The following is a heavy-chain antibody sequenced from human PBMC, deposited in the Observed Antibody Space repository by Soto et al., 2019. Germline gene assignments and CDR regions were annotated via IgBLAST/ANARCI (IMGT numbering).Heavy chain of an antibody. Sequence: QVQLQESGPGLVKPSQTLSLTCTVSGGSISSGGYYWSWIRQHPGKGLEWIGYIYYSGSTYYNPSLKSRVTMSVDTSKIQFSLKLSFVTAADTAVYYCARDTRLIYYGMDVWGQRTTVTVSS. V-gene: IGHV4-31*03. D-gene: IGHD2-15*01. CDR1: GGSISSGGYY. CDR2: IYYSGST. CDR3: ARDTRLIYYGMDV. J-gene: IGHJ6*02.